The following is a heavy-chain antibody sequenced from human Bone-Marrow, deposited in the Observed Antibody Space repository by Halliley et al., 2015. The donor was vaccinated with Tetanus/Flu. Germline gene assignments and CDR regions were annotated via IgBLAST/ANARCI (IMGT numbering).Heavy chain of an antibody. J-gene: IGHJ3*02. CDR2: IYYSGRT. V-gene: IGHV4-59*01. D-gene: IGHD3-10*01. CDR1: GGSIGTYY. Sequence: TLSLTCTVYGGSIGTYYWNWIRQPPGKGLEWIGYIYYSGRTNYKSSLKSRVTISIDTSKNQFSLKVRSVTAADTAVYYCARADGLGPFDIWGQGTVVTVSS. CDR3: ARADGLGPFDI.